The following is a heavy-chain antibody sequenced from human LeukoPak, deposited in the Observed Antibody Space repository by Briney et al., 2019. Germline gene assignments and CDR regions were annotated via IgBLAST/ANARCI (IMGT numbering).Heavy chain of an antibody. CDR2: TYYRSKWYN. D-gene: IGHD4-23*01. V-gene: IGHV6-1*01. Sequence: SQTLSLTCAISGDSVSSNSAAWNWIRQSPSRDLEWLGRTYYRSKWYNDYAVSVESRITINPDTSKNQFSLQLNSVTPEDTAVYYCARGPWSGNSKDKNTFDYWGQGTLVTVSS. CDR3: ARGPWSGNSKDKNTFDY. J-gene: IGHJ4*02. CDR1: GDSVSSNSAA.